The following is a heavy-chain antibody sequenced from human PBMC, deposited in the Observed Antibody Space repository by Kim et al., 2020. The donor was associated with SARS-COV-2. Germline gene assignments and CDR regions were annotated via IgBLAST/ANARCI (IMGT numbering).Heavy chain of an antibody. CDR1: GFTFSDYG. D-gene: IGHD2-15*01. CDR2: IWYDGSHK. Sequence: GGSLRLSCAASGFTFSDYGMHWVRQAPGKGLEWVAVIWYDGSHKYYGESVRGRFAISEDNSKNTLYLQMNGLRVEDTALYYCARSAGIMPDFWGQGVLVTVSS. CDR3: ARSAGIMPDF. V-gene: IGHV3-33*01. J-gene: IGHJ4*02.